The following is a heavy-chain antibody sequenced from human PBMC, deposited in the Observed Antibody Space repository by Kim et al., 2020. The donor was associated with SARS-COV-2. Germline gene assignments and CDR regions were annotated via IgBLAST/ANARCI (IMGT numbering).Heavy chain of an antibody. CDR2: VSHDGSNK. Sequence: GGSLRLSCAASGFTFSSYGMHWVRQAPGKGLEWVAVVSHDGSNKYYADSVKGRFTISRDNSNNRLYLQMNSLRPEDTAVYHCAKDFHGGIVVVAAIDWGQGTLVTVSS. CDR3: AKDFHGGIVVVAAID. V-gene: IGHV3-30*18. CDR1: GFTFSSYG. D-gene: IGHD2-21*02. J-gene: IGHJ4*02.